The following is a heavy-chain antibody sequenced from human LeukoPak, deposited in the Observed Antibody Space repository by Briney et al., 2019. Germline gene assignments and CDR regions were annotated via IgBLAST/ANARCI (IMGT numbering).Heavy chain of an antibody. CDR3: AGSQQQLVRYYYYYGMDV. J-gene: IGHJ6*02. CDR1: GGSISSYY. Sequence: SETLSLTCTVYGGSISSYYWSWIRQPPGKGLEWIGYIYYSGSTNYNPSLKSRVTISVDTSKNQFSLKLSSVTAADTAVYYCAGSQQQLVRYYYYYGMDVWGQGTTVTVSS. CDR2: IYYSGST. D-gene: IGHD6-13*01. V-gene: IGHV4-59*01.